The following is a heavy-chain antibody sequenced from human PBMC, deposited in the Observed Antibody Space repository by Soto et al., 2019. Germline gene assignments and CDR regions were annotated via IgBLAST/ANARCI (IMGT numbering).Heavy chain of an antibody. D-gene: IGHD6-6*01. CDR3: AREMRDSSSSLGVDYYYGMDV. CDR1: GGTFSSDI. CDR2: IMPMFGRT. V-gene: IGHV1-69*12. J-gene: IGHJ6*02. Sequence: QVQLVQSGAEVKKPGSSVKVSCKASGGTFSSDIISWVRQAPGQGLEWMGGIMPMFGRTNYAQKFQDRVTITADEPTRTAYMELSSLTSGDTAVYYCAREMRDSSSSLGVDYYYGMDVWGQGTTVTVS.